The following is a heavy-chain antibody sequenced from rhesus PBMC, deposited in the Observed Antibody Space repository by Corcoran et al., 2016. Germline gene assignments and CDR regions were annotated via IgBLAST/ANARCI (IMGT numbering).Heavy chain of an antibody. CDR1: GFTSGNSD. CDR2: ICRGGSI. D-gene: IGHD3-9*01. Sequence: EVQLVESGGGLVQPGGSLRLSCAAPGFTSGNSDLIWIRQAPGQGLEWVSYICRGGSIYYSDSVKGRFTISRDNAKNTLYLQRSSLRVEDTAVYYCAKDSTRMITVTIYDAFDFWGQGLRVTVSS. V-gene: IGHV3S43*01. J-gene: IGHJ3*01. CDR3: AKDSTRMITVTIYDAFDF.